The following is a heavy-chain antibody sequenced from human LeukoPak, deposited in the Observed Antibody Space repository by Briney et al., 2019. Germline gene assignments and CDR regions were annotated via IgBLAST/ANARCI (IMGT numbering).Heavy chain of an antibody. CDR1: GYTFTGHY. J-gene: IGHJ4*02. V-gene: IGHV1-2*02. D-gene: IGHD2-15*01. Sequence: GASVKVSCKASGYTFTGHYVHWVRQAPGQGLEWMGWINTNTGSTRYAQKFPGRVSMTRDTSVSTAFLELGSLTSDDTAVYYCARVAYCSVGVCLNYDYWGQGALVTVSS. CDR2: INTNTGST. CDR3: ARVAYCSVGVCLNYDY.